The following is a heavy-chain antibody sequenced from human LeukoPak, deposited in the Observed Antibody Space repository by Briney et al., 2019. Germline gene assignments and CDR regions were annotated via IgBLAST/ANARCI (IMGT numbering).Heavy chain of an antibody. Sequence: GGSLRLSCAASGFIFSTYAMNWVRQAPGKGLEWVSSISSSSSYIYYADSVKGRFTISRDNAKNSLYLQMNSLRAEDTAVYYCARERGIVRPSDYWGQGTLVTVSS. CDR3: ARERGIVRPSDY. CDR1: GFIFSTYA. CDR2: ISSSSSYI. D-gene: IGHD2/OR15-2a*01. J-gene: IGHJ4*02. V-gene: IGHV3-21*01.